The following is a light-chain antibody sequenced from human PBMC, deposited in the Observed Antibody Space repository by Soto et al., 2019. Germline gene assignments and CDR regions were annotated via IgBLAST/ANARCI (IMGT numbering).Light chain of an antibody. CDR3: SSYAGNKHV. V-gene: IGLV2-8*01. J-gene: IGLJ1*01. Sequence: QSALTQPPSASGSPGQSVTISCTGTSSDDGGYNYVSWYQQHPGKAPKLMIYEVSKRPSGVPDRFSGSKSGNTASLTVSGLQAEDEADYYCSSYAGNKHVFGTGTKVTVL. CDR1: SSDDGGYNY. CDR2: EVS.